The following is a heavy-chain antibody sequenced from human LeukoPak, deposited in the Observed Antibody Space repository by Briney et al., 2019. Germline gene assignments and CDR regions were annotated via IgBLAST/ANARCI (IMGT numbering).Heavy chain of an antibody. CDR1: GFTFSSYA. V-gene: IGHV3-23*01. CDR3: ARDGGGYDS. CDR2: ISGSGGST. Sequence: GGSLRLSCAASGFTFSSYAMSWVRQAPGKGLEWVSAISGSGGSTYYADSVKGRFTISRDNSKNTLYLQMKSLRAEDTATYYCARDGGGYDSWGQGTLVTVSS. D-gene: IGHD5-24*01. J-gene: IGHJ5*01.